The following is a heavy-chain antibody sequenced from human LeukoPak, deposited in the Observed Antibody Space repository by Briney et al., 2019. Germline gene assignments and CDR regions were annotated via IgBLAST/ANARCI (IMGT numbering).Heavy chain of an antibody. CDR1: YDSVSNYY. CDR2: MSNSGGS. Sequence: SETLSLTCTVSYDSVSNYYWSWIRQTPEKGLEWIGYMSNSGGSDYGPSLKSRVAMSVDMSKNQFALKMSYVTAADTAVYYCARGQLSCTNGVCYSAYFDYWGQGTLVTVSS. J-gene: IGHJ4*02. V-gene: IGHV4-59*02. CDR3: ARGQLSCTNGVCYSAYFDY. D-gene: IGHD2-8*01.